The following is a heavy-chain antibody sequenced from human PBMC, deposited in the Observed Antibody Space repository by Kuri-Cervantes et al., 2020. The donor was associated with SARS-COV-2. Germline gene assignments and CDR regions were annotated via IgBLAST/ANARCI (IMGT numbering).Heavy chain of an antibody. CDR3: ARGQYVTMVRGVIMGRYFDY. V-gene: IGHV4-34*01. Sequence: SETLSLTCAVYGGSFSGYYWSWIRQPPGKGLEWIGEINHSGSTNYNPSLKSRVTISVDTSKNQFSLRLSSVTAADTAVYYCARGQYVTMVRGVIMGRYFDYWGQGTLVTVSS. D-gene: IGHD3-10*01. CDR2: INHSGST. CDR1: GGSFSGYY. J-gene: IGHJ4*02.